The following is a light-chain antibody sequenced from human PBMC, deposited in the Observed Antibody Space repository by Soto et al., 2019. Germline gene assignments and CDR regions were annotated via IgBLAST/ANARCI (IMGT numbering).Light chain of an antibody. CDR2: AAI. V-gene: IGKV1-39*01. CDR1: QTITTY. CDR3: QQTYSSAHT. Sequence: DIQMTQSPSSLSASVGARVTLTCRSSQTITTYLNWYQHQPGKAPKLLIYAAISLHSGFPSRLSGSGAGKDLTLTISSLQTEDFATYYCQQTYSSAHTFGQGTKVDI. J-gene: IGKJ2*01.